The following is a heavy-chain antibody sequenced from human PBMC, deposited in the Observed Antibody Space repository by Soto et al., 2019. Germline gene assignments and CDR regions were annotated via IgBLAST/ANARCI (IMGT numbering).Heavy chain of an antibody. J-gene: IGHJ5*02. CDR2: ISAYNGNT. CDR3: ARVRDVVVPAAMRGWFDP. Sequence: QVQLVQSGAEVKKPGASVKVSCKASGYTFTSYGISGVRQAPGQGLEWMGWISAYNGNTNYAQKLQGRVTMTTDTSTSTAYMELRSLRSDDTAVYYCARVRDVVVPAAMRGWFDPWGQGTLVTVSS. CDR1: GYTFTSYG. V-gene: IGHV1-18*01. D-gene: IGHD2-2*01.